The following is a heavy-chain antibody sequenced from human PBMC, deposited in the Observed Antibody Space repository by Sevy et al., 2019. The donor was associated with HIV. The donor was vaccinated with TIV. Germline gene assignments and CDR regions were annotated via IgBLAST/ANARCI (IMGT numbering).Heavy chain of an antibody. J-gene: IGHJ6*02. CDR1: GYTFSSYG. D-gene: IGHD3-10*01. Sequence: ASVKVSCKASGYTFSSYGISWVRQAPGQGLEWMGWISDYNGYTNYAHKFQGRVTMSTETSTRTAYMELRSLGADDTAVYFCASGGYYYRSGTYRTPNYYGMDVWGQGTAVTVSS. CDR3: ASGGYYYRSGTYRTPNYYGMDV. CDR2: ISDYNGYT. V-gene: IGHV1-18*01.